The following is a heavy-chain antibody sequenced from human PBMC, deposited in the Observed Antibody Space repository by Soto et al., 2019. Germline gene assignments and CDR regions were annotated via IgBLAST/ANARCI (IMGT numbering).Heavy chain of an antibody. V-gene: IGHV1-69*12. CDR3: ARGLGGSYFPFDF. Sequence: QVHLVQSGAEVKKPGSSVKVSCKISGGTFSDSAINWLRQTPGQGLEWMGGLVPMFRTANYAPNLQGRVSITADESTSTVFMELSSLTFEDTAVYYCARGLGGSYFPFDFWGQGTLVTVSS. CDR2: LVPMFRTA. J-gene: IGHJ4*02. CDR1: GGTFSDSA. D-gene: IGHD1-26*01.